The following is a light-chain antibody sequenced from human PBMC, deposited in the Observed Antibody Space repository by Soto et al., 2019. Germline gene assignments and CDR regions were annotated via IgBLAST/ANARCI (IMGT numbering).Light chain of an antibody. V-gene: IGKV1-5*01. CDR3: QEYDSYSSS. CDR1: QSISSW. Sequence: DIQMTQSPSTLSASVGDRVTITCRASQSISSWLAWYQQKPGKVPKVLIYDASSLESGVPSRFSGSGSGTEFSLTISSLQPDDFATYDCQEYDSYSSSFGQGTKVPIK. J-gene: IGKJ2*03. CDR2: DAS.